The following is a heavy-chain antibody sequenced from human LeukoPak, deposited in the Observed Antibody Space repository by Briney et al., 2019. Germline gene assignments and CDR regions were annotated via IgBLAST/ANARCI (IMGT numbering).Heavy chain of an antibody. CDR2: IYYSGST. CDR3: ARGRAQLPYFDY. Sequence: PSETLSLTCTVSGGSISSYYWSWIRQPPGKGLEWIGYIYYSGSTNYNPSLKSRVTISVDTSKNQFSLKLTSVTAADTAVYYRARGRAQLPYFDYWGQGTLVTVSS. D-gene: IGHD2-2*01. J-gene: IGHJ4*02. V-gene: IGHV4-59*01. CDR1: GGSISSYY.